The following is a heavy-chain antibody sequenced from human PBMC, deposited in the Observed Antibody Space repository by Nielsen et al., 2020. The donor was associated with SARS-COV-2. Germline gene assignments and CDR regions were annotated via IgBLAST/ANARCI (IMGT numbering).Heavy chain of an antibody. J-gene: IGHJ4*02. CDR3: AKEGGDGYNLRKCYFDY. D-gene: IGHD5-24*01. Sequence: SLKISCAASGFTFDDYAMHWVRQAPGKGLEWVSGISWNSGSIGYADPVKGRFTISRDNAKNSLYLQMNSLRAEDTALYYCAKEGGDGYNLRKCYFDYWGQGTLVTVSS. V-gene: IGHV3-9*01. CDR2: ISWNSGSI. CDR1: GFTFDDYA.